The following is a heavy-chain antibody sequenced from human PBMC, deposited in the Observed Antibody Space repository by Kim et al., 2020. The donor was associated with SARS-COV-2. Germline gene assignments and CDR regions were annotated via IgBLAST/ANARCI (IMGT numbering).Heavy chain of an antibody. D-gene: IGHD3-3*01. CDR1: GLTFSSYA. CDR2: TTTSGAST. J-gene: IGHJ4*02. CDR3: AKNRNGVASCPDY. Sequence: GGSLRLSCAASGLTFSSYAMSWVRQAPGKGLEWISATTTSGASTYYADSVKGRFTISRDNPKNMLFLQMNSLRAEDTAVYYCAKNRNGVASCPDYWGQGTLVTVSS. V-gene: IGHV3-23*01.